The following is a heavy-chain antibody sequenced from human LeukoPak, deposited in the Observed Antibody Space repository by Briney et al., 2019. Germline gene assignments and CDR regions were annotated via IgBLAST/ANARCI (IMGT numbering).Heavy chain of an antibody. CDR2: IYYSGST. V-gene: IGHV4-59*01. D-gene: IGHD5-18*01. J-gene: IGHJ4*02. CDR1: GGSISSYY. CDR3: ARVGPAARYMSFDY. Sequence: ASETLSLTCTVSGGSISSYYWSWIRQPPGKGLEWIGYIYYSGSTNYNPSLKSRVTISVDTSKNQFSLKLSSVTAADTAVYYCARVGPAARYMSFDYWGQGTLVTVSS.